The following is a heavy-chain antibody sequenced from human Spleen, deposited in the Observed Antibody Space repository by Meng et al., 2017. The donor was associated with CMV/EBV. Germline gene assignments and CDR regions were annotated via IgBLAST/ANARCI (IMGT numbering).Heavy chain of an antibody. D-gene: IGHD3-3*01. CDR2: IRSKTNNYAT. CDR3: TVTLYYDFRSGFYNGDY. Sequence: GGSLRLSCAASGFNLTGSTMHWVRQASGKGLEWVGRIRSKTNNYATEYAASVKGRFTISRDDSKNTAFLQMNSLKIEDTAIYYCTVTLYYDFRSGFYNGDYWGQGTLVTVSS. V-gene: IGHV3-73*01. CDR1: GFNLTGST. J-gene: IGHJ4*02.